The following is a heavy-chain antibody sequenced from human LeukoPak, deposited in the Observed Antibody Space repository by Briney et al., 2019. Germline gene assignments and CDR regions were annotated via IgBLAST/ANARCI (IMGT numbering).Heavy chain of an antibody. CDR2: ISANGGNT. CDR3: VITSATGPLDY. CDR1: GFSSDDFV. J-gene: IGHJ4*02. D-gene: IGHD6-6*01. V-gene: IGHV3-64D*09. Sequence: PGGSLRLSCTASGFSSDDFVMSWVRQAPGKGLEYVSAISANGGNTYYADSLKGRFTISRDNSKNTLYLQMSSLRVEDTAVYYCVITSATGPLDYWGQGTPVTVSS.